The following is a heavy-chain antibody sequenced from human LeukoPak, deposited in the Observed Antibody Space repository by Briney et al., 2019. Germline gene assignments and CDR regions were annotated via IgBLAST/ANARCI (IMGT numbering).Heavy chain of an antibody. CDR1: GYSFISHW. CDR3: LRLGAGDLGYFYSYIDV. J-gene: IGHJ6*03. V-gene: IGHV5-51*01. D-gene: IGHD2-21*02. CDR2: IYPYDSDT. Sequence: GESPKISCKASGYSFISHWIGWVRQRPGQGLEFMGIIYPYDSDTKYSPSLQGQVTISVDKSISITYLQWRSLKASDTAMYFCLRLGAGDLGYFYSYIDVWGKGTTVTVSS.